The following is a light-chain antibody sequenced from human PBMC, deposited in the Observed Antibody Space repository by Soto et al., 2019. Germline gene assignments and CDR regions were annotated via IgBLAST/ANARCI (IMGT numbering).Light chain of an antibody. CDR2: DVT. CDR3: SSYTTSTPLI. J-gene: IGLJ2*01. Sequence: QSALTQPASVSGSPGQSITISCTGTSSDVGRYKLVSWYQQHPGKAPKLMIYDVTNRPSGVSNRFSGSKSVNTASLTISGLQAEDEADYYCSSYTTSTPLIFGGGTKLTVL. CDR1: SSDVGRYKL. V-gene: IGLV2-14*03.